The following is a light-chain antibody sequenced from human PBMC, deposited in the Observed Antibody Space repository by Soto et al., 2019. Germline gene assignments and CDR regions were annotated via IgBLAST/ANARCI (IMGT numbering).Light chain of an antibody. V-gene: IGKV3-20*01. CDR2: GAS. Sequence: IVMTQSPGTLSLSPGERATLSCRASQSVSSRLAWYQQKPGQAPRLLIYGASTRATGIPARFSGSGSGTDFTLTISRLEPEDFAVYYCQQYGSSPLTFGGGTKVDIK. CDR3: QQYGSSPLT. J-gene: IGKJ4*01. CDR1: QSVSSR.